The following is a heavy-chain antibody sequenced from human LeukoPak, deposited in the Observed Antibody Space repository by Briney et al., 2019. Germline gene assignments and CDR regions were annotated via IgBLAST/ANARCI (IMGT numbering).Heavy chain of an antibody. J-gene: IGHJ4*02. V-gene: IGHV3-33*01. CDR3: AREHPPLEKYYFDY. D-gene: IGHD3-3*01. CDR1: GFTFRSHG. CDR2: IWYDGSNK. Sequence: GRSLRLSCAASGFTFRSHGMHWVRQAPGKGLQWVAVIWYDGSNKYYADSVKGRFTISRDNSKNTLSLQMNSLRAEDTAVYYCAREHPPLEKYYFDYWGQGTLVTVSS.